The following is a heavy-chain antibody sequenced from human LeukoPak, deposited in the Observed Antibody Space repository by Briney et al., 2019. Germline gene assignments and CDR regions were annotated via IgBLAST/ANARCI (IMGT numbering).Heavy chain of an antibody. CDR1: GGSISTYY. CDR2: VYYSGTSNSGTT. V-gene: IGHV4-59*01. CDR3: ASIGGTEDY. D-gene: IGHD1-7*01. J-gene: IGHJ4*02. Sequence: SEALSLTCTVSGGSISTYYWSWIRQPPGKGLEWIGCVYYSGTSNSGTTNYNPSLESRVSFQVDTSRNPVYLRLTSVSAADTAVYYCASIGGTEDYWGPGTLVTVSS.